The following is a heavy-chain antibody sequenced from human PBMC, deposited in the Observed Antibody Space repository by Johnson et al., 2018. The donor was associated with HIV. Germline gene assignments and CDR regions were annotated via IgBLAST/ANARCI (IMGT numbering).Heavy chain of an antibody. CDR2: IWYDGRNK. J-gene: IGHJ3*02. D-gene: IGHD3-10*01. CDR1: GFTVSSNY. V-gene: IGHV3-33*06. Sequence: QVQLVESGGGLVQPGGSLRLSCAASGFTVSSNYMTWVRQGPGRGLEWVAVIWYDGRNKYYADSVKGRFTISRDNSKNTLYLQMNSLRAEDTAVYYCAKDSPGEGDAFDIWGQGTMVTVSS. CDR3: AKDSPGEGDAFDI.